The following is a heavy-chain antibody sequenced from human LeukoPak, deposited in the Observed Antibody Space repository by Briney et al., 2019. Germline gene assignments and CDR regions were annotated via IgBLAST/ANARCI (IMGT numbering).Heavy chain of an antibody. Sequence: SETLSLTCTVSGGSISSYYRSWIRQPPGKGLEWIGYIYYSGSTNYNPSLKSRVTISVDTSKNQFSLKLSSVTAADTAVYYCARGRRGGKAAAGLYFDYWGQGTLVTVSS. CDR3: ARGRRGGKAAAGLYFDY. CDR2: IYYSGST. J-gene: IGHJ4*02. V-gene: IGHV4-59*01. CDR1: GGSISSYY. D-gene: IGHD6-13*01.